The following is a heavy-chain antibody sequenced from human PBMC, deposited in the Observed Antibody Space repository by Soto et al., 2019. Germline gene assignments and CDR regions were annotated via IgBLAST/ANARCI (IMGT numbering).Heavy chain of an antibody. Sequence: GXSVKVSCKVSGYTLTELSMHWVRQAPGKGLEWMGGFDPEDGETIYAQKFQGRVTMTEDTSTDTAYMELSSLRSEDTAVYYCATVGRPRITMIVVGALGNWGQGSMVTVSS. CDR3: ATVGRPRITMIVVGALGN. J-gene: IGHJ3*01. CDR2: FDPEDGET. D-gene: IGHD3-22*01. V-gene: IGHV1-24*01. CDR1: GYTLTELS.